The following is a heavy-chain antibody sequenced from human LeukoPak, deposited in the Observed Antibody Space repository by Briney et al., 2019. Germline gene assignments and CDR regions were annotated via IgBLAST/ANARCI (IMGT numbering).Heavy chain of an antibody. CDR1: GGSISSGGYY. CDR2: IYYSGST. V-gene: IGHV4-31*03. Sequence: SQTLSLTCTVSGGSISSGGYYWSWIRQHPGKGLEWIGYIYYSGSTYYNPSLKSRVTISVDKSKNQFSLKLSSVTAADTAVYYCARDRVMVRGANRFDYWGQGTLVTVSS. J-gene: IGHJ4*02. CDR3: ARDRVMVRGANRFDY. D-gene: IGHD3-10*01.